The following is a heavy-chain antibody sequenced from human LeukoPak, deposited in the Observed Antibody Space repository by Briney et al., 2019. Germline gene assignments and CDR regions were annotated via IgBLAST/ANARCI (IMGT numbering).Heavy chain of an antibody. CDR1: GFTVSSNY. D-gene: IGHD3-22*01. CDR3: ARESKAGYYLYFDY. Sequence: PGGSLRLSCAASGFTVSSNYMSWVRQAPGKGLEWVAVISYDGSNKYYADSVKGRFTISRDNSKNTLYLQMNSLRAEDTAVYYCARESKAGYYLYFDYWGQGTLVTVSS. J-gene: IGHJ4*02. V-gene: IGHV3-30-3*01. CDR2: ISYDGSNK.